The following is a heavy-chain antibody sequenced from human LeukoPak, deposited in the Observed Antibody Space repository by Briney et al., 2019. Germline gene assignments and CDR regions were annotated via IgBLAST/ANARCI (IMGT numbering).Heavy chain of an antibody. J-gene: IGHJ3*02. CDR3: AKGASPQIVVVPAAGGHDAFDI. Sequence: ASVKVSCKASGYTFTGYYMHWVRQAPGQGLEWMGWINPNSSGTNYAQKFQGRVTMTRDTSISTAYMELSRLRSDDTAVYYSAKGASPQIVVVPAAGGHDAFDIWGQGTMVTVTS. CDR2: INPNSSGT. D-gene: IGHD2-2*01. CDR1: GYTFTGYY. V-gene: IGHV1-2*02.